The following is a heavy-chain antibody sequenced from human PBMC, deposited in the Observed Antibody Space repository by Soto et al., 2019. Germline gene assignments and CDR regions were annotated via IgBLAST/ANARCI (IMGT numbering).Heavy chain of an antibody. Sequence: QVQLVQSGADVKKPGSSVKVSCQASGVTFSSETLGWVRQAPGQGLEWVGGIIPLFGTASYAQKFQGRVTITADESTSTVYMELSSLRSDDTAVYFCATELGENPASPFDAWGQGTLVTVSP. CDR2: IIPLFGTA. CDR1: GVTFSSET. J-gene: IGHJ4*02. D-gene: IGHD3-10*01. CDR3: ATELGENPASPFDA. V-gene: IGHV1-69*01.